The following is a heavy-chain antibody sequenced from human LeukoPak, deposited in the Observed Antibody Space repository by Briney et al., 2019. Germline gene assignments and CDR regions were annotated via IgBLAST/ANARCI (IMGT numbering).Heavy chain of an antibody. CDR1: GGSISSGGY. D-gene: IGHD5-24*01. J-gene: IGHJ4*02. Sequence: SGTLSLTCAVSGGSISSGGYWSWLRQHPGKGLEWIGYIYYSGSTYYNPSLKSRVTISVDTSKNQFSLKLSSVTAADTAVYYCARIPLGPDGYNSRWGQGTLVTVSS. CDR3: ARIPLGPDGYNSR. V-gene: IGHV4-31*11. CDR2: IYYSGST.